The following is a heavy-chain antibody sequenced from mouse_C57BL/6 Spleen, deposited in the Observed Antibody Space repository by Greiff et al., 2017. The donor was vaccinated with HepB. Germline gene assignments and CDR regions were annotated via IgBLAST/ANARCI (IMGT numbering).Heavy chain of an antibody. V-gene: IGHV1-15*01. CDR3: TTYHSGGFAY. D-gene: IGHD5-1-1*01. J-gene: IGHJ3*01. Sequence: QVQLQQSGAELVRPGASVTLSCKASGYTFTDYEMHWVKQTPVHGLEWIGAIDPETGGTAYNQKFKGKAILTADKSSSTAYMELRSLTSEDSAVYYCTTYHSGGFAYWGQGTLVTVSA. CDR1: GYTFTDYE. CDR2: IDPETGGT.